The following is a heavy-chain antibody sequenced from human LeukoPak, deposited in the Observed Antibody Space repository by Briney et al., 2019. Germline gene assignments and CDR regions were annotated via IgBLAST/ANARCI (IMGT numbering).Heavy chain of an antibody. V-gene: IGHV1-2*02. CDR1: GYTFTSYD. CDR3: ARESAAGTSSWFDP. CDR2: INPNSGGT. D-gene: IGHD6-13*01. J-gene: IGHJ5*02. Sequence: EASAKVSCKASGYTFTSYDINWVRQAPGQGLEWMGWINPNSGGTNYAQKFQGRVTMTRDTSISTAYMELSRLRSDDTAVYYCARESAAGTSSWFDPWGQGTLVTVSS.